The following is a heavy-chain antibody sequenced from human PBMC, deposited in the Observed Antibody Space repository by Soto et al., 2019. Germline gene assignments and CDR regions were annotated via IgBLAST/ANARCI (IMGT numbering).Heavy chain of an antibody. Sequence: QVQLVQSGAEVKKPGASVKVSCKASGYTFTGYAIGWVRQAPGQGLEWMGWISAYNGNTYYAQKFQDRLTMTTDTSTSTADMELRSLRSDDTAVYYCARPSGGYGGYAWSLKYWGQGTLVTVSS. D-gene: IGHD4-17*01. V-gene: IGHV1-18*01. CDR1: GYTFTGYA. J-gene: IGHJ4*02. CDR2: ISAYNGNT. CDR3: ARPSGGYGGYAWSLKY.